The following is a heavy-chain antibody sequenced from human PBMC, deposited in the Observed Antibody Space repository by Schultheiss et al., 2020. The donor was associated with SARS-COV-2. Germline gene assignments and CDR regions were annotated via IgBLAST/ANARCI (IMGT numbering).Heavy chain of an antibody. Sequence: GESLKISCKGSGYSFTSYWIGWVRQMPGKGLEWMGIIYPGDSDTRYSPSFQGQVTISADKSISTAYLQWSSLKASDTAMYYCARQKQRSSSWSYNWFDPWGQGTLVTAPQ. CDR2: IYPGDSDT. CDR3: ARQKQRSSSWSYNWFDP. D-gene: IGHD6-13*01. CDR1: GYSFTSYW. J-gene: IGHJ5*02. V-gene: IGHV5-51*01.